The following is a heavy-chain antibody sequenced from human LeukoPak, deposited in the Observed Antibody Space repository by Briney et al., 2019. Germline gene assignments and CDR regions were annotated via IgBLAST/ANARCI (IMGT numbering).Heavy chain of an antibody. J-gene: IGHJ6*02. D-gene: IGHD1-26*01. CDR3: ARLRSGSTPPPPHYYYGLDV. CDR2: IFYSGSA. Sequence: NPSETLSLTCTVSGGSINDFYWTWIRQPPGKGLEWIGYIFYSGSANSNPSLESRVTISVDTSKNQFSLKLSSVTAADTAAYYCARLRSGSTPPPPHYYYGLDVWGQGTTVIVSS. CDR1: GGSINDFY. V-gene: IGHV4-59*01.